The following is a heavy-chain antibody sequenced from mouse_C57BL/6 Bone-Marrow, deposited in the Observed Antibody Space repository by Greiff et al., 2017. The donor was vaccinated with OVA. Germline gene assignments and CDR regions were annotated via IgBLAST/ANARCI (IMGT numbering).Heavy chain of an antibody. J-gene: IGHJ3*01. CDR2: INPSTGGT. CDR3: ARGYYDPEVAY. Sequence: EVQLQQSGPELVKPGASVKISCKASGYSFTGYYMNWVKQSPEKSLEWIGEINPSTGGTTYNQKFKAKATLTVDKSSSTAYMQLKSLTSDDSAVYYCARGYYDPEVAYWGQGTLVTVSA. CDR1: GYSFTGYY. D-gene: IGHD2-4*01. V-gene: IGHV1-42*01.